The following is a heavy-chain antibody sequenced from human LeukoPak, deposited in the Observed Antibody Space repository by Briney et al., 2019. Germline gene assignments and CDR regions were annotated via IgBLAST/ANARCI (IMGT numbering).Heavy chain of an antibody. Sequence: RASVKVSCKASGYTFSSYGISWVRQAPGQGLEWMGWISAYNANTNYAQKLQDRITMIKDTSTSTVFMELRSLTSDDTAVYYCARKALNLGALGYWGQGTLVTVSS. CDR3: ARKALNLGALGY. CDR1: GYTFSSYG. J-gene: IGHJ4*02. CDR2: ISAYNANT. D-gene: IGHD3-16*01. V-gene: IGHV1-18*04.